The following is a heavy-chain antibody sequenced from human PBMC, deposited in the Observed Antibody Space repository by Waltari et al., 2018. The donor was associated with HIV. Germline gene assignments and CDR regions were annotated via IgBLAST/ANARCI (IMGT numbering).Heavy chain of an antibody. J-gene: IGHJ6*02. CDR2: IYSGGST. CDR3: ARDTPLGGMDV. CDR1: GFTVSSTY. V-gene: IGHV3-53*01. D-gene: IGHD7-27*01. Sequence: EVQLVESGGGLIQPGGSLRLSCAASGFTVSSTYMSWVRQAPGKGLEWISVIYSGGSTYYADSVKGRFTSSRDNSKNTLYLQMNSLRAEDTAVYYCARDTPLGGMDVWGQGTTVTVSS.